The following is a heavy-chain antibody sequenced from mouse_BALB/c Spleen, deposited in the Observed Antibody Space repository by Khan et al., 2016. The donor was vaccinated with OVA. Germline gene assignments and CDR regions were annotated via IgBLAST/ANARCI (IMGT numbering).Heavy chain of an antibody. CDR1: GFSLTGYG. CDR2: IWGDGST. J-gene: IGHJ4*01. D-gene: IGHD2-10*01. Sequence: QVQLKESGPGLVAPSQSLSITCTVSGFSLTGYGVNWVRQPPGKGLEWLGMIWGDGSTDYNSALKYRLNLSKDNSKSQVFLKMNSLQTDDTASYYCARAYYGNYREAMDYWGHGTSVTVSS. V-gene: IGHV2-6-7*01. CDR3: ARAYYGNYREAMDY.